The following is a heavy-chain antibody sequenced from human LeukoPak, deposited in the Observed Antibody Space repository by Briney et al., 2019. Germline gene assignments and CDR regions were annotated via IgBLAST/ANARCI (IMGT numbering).Heavy chain of an antibody. Sequence: SQTLSLTCTVSGGSISSGSYYWSWIRQPAGKGLEWIGRIYTSGSTNYNPSLKSRVTISVDTSKNQFSLKLSSVTAADTAVYYCASKWLRLYYYYMDVWGKGTTVTVSS. D-gene: IGHD5-12*01. CDR2: IYTSGST. V-gene: IGHV4-61*02. CDR1: GGSISSGSYY. J-gene: IGHJ6*03. CDR3: ASKWLRLYYYYMDV.